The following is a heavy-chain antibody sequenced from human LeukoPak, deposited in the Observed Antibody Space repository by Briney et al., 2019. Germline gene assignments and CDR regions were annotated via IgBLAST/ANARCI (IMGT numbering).Heavy chain of an antibody. V-gene: IGHV4-59*01. CDR3: ARDPHYDFWSGHFDY. J-gene: IGHJ4*02. Sequence: SETLSLPCTVSGGPISSYYWSWIPQPPGKGLEWIGYIYYSGSTNYNPSLKSRVTISVDTSKNQFTLKLSSVTAADTAVYYCARDPHYDFWSGHFDYWGQGTLVTVSS. CDR1: GGPISSYY. D-gene: IGHD3-3*01. CDR2: IYYSGST.